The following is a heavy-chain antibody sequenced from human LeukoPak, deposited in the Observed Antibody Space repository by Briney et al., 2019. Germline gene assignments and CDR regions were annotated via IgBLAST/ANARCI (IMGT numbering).Heavy chain of an antibody. Sequence: GGSLRLSCAASGFTFSSYGMHWVRQAPGKGLEWVAVISYDGSNKYYADSVKGRFTISRDNAKNSLYLQMNSLRAEDTAFYYCAKSLNGYTGMVDYWGQGTLVTVSS. J-gene: IGHJ4*02. CDR2: ISYDGSNK. CDR1: GFTFSSYG. CDR3: AKSLNGYTGMVDY. V-gene: IGHV3-30*18. D-gene: IGHD5-24*01.